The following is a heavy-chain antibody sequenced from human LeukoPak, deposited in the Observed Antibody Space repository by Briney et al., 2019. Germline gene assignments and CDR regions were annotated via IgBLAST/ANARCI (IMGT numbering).Heavy chain of an antibody. Sequence: GGSLRLSCAASGFTFSNAWMSWVRQAPGKGLEWVGRIKSKTDGGTTDYAAPVKGRFTISRDDSKNTLYLQMNSLKTEDTAVYYCTTSILGVGATNNWGQGTLVTVSS. J-gene: IGHJ4*02. CDR3: TTSILGVGATNN. D-gene: IGHD1-26*01. CDR2: IKSKTDGGTT. V-gene: IGHV3-15*01. CDR1: GFTFSNAW.